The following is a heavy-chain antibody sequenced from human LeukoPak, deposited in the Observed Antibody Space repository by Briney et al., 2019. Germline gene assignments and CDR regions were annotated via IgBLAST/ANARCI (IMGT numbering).Heavy chain of an antibody. V-gene: IGHV3-30*18. Sequence: GGSLRLSCAASGFTFSSCGMHWVRQAPGKGLEWVAVISYDGSNKYYADSVKGRFTISRDNSKNTLYLQMNSLRAEDTAVYYCAKDASYWGQGTLVTVSS. CDR1: GFTFSSCG. CDR3: AKDASY. J-gene: IGHJ4*02. CDR2: ISYDGSNK.